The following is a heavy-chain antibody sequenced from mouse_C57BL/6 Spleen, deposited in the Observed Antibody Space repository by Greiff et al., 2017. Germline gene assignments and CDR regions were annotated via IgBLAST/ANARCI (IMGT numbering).Heavy chain of an antibody. J-gene: IGHJ4*01. CDR2: IYPGNSDT. CDR3: TMVNSLYAMDY. CDR1: GYTFTSYW. Sequence: EVQLVESGTVLARPGASVKMSCKTSGYTFTSYWMHWVKQRPGQGLEWIGAIYPGNSDTSYNQKFKGKDKLTAVTSASTAYMELSSLTNEDSAVYYCTMVNSLYAMDYWGQGTSVTVSS. D-gene: IGHD4-1*02. V-gene: IGHV1-5*01.